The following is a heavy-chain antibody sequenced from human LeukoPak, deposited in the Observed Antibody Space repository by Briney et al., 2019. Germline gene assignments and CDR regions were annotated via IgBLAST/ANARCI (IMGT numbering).Heavy chain of an antibody. Sequence: GASVKVSCKASGGTFSSYAISWVRQAPGQGLEWMGRIIPILGIANYAQKFQGRVTITADKSTSTAYMELSSLRSEDTAVYYCARGLRKYRLLWDGNSRYWFDPWGQGTLVTVSS. CDR1: GGTFSSYA. J-gene: IGHJ5*02. CDR3: ARGLRKYRLLWDGNSRYWFDP. V-gene: IGHV1-69*04. CDR2: IIPILGIA. D-gene: IGHD2-2*01.